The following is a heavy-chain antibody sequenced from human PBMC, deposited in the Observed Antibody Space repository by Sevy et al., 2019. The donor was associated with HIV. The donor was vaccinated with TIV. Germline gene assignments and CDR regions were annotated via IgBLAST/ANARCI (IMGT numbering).Heavy chain of an antibody. CDR2: IRINVYGGTR. CDR3: IRVGVVTDWGMDV. V-gene: IGHV3-49*04. J-gene: IGHJ6*02. D-gene: IGHD2-21*02. CDR1: GVTLGDYD. Sequence: GGSLRLSCTVSGVTLGDYDMSWVRQAPGKGLEWVGFIRINVYGGTREYAASVKGIFTISRDDSKSITYLQMNSLKAEDTAVYYCIRVGVVTDWGMDVWGQGTTVTVSS.